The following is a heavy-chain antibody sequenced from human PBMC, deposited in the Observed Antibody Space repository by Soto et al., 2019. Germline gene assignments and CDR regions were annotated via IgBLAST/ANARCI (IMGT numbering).Heavy chain of an antibody. D-gene: IGHD2-2*01. Sequence: GGSLRLSCAASGFTISNYGMHWVRQAPGKGLEWVAVISYDGTITYYADSVKGRFTISRDNSKNTLYLQMNSLRTEDTAVYYCATTRVGPCSSRICFSGIFDGMDVWGQGTKVTV. CDR3: ATTRVGPCSSRICFSGIFDGMDV. CDR2: ISYDGTIT. CDR1: GFTISNYG. J-gene: IGHJ6*02. V-gene: IGHV3-30-3*01.